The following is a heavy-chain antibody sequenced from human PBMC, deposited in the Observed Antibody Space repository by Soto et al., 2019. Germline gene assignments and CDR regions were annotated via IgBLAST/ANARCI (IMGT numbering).Heavy chain of an antibody. CDR2: IYYSGST. V-gene: IGHV4-59*01. J-gene: IGHJ6*02. D-gene: IGHD3-16*02. CDR1: GGSISSYY. Sequence: SETLSLTCTVSGGSISSYYCSWIRQPPGKGLEWIGYIYYSGSTNYNPSLKSRVTISVDTSKNQFSLKLSSVTAADTAVYYCARARDYVWGSYRCFYYGMDVWGQGTTVT. CDR3: ARARDYVWGSYRCFYYGMDV.